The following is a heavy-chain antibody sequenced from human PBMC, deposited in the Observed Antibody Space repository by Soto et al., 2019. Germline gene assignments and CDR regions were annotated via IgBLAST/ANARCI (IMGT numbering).Heavy chain of an antibody. V-gene: IGHV1-3*01. Sequence: QVQLVQSGAEVKKPGASVKVSCKASGYTFTSYAMHWVRQAPGQRIEWMGWINAGNGNTKYSQKFQGRVTITRDTSASTAYMELSSLRSEDTAVYYCATSPPVVVVAATRFDYWGQGTLVTVSS. J-gene: IGHJ4*02. CDR3: ATSPPVVVVAATRFDY. CDR2: INAGNGNT. CDR1: GYTFTSYA. D-gene: IGHD2-15*01.